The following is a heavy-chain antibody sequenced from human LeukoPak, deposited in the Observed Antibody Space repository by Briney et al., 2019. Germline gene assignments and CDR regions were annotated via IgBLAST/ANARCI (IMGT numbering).Heavy chain of an antibody. CDR1: EYRFTNYW. V-gene: IGHV5-51*01. CDR2: IYPADSDT. J-gene: IGHJ6*02. Sequence: ESLQISCKGSEYRFTNYWIGWVRQLPGKGLEWMGIIYPADSDTRYSPSFQGQVTISVDKSISTAYLQWSGLKASDTAIYYCARLTVAGVYDYYYGMDIWGQGTTVTVSS. CDR3: ARLTVAGVYDYYYGMDI. D-gene: IGHD6-19*01.